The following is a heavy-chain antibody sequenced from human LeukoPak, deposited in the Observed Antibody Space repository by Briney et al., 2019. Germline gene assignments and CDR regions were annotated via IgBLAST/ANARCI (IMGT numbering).Heavy chain of an antibody. J-gene: IGHJ4*02. CDR2: IYHSGST. D-gene: IGHD3-10*01. CDR1: GGSISSGGYY. CDR3: ASPFYGSGSY. V-gene: IGHV4-39*07. Sequence: SETLSLTCTVSGGSISSGGYYWSWIRQPPGKGLEWIGSIYHSGSTYYNPSLKSRVTISVDTSKNQFSLKLSSVTAADTAVYYCASPFYGSGSYWGQGTLVTVSS.